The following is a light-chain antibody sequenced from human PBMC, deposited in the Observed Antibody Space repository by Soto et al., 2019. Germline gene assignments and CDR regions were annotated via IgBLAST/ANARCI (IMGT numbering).Light chain of an antibody. CDR3: SSYSGTNSNVI. CDR2: EVT. V-gene: IGLV2-8*01. J-gene: IGLJ2*01. CDR1: YSDIGDYNY. Sequence: QSVLIQPPSASGSPGQSVTISCAGTYSDIGDYNYVSWYQQHPDKVPKLIIYEVTKRPSGVPDRFSGSKSGYTASLTVSDLQPADEAVYYCSSYSGTNSNVIFGGGTKLTVL.